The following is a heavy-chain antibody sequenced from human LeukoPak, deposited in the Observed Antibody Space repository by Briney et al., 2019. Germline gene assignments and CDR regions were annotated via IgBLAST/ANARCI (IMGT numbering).Heavy chain of an antibody. V-gene: IGHV1-8*01. CDR1: GYTFTSYD. D-gene: IGHD4-17*01. CDR2: MNPNSGNT. Sequence: ASVKVSCKASGYTFTSYDVNWVRQATGQGLEWMGWMNPNSGNTGYAQKFQGRVTITRYTSISTAYMQLSSLRSEDTAVYYCARRVSYGDFDYWGQGTLVTVSS. J-gene: IGHJ4*02. CDR3: ARRVSYGDFDY.